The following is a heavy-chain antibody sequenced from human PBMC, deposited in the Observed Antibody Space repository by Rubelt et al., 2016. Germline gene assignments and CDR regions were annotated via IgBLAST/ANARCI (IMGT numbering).Heavy chain of an antibody. CDR1: GFTFDDYA. CDR2: ISGSGGTA. V-gene: IGHV3-23*01. J-gene: IGHJ4*02. Sequence: VQPGRSLRLSCAASGFTFDDYAMSWVRQTPGKGLEWVSAISGSGGTAYYADSVKGRFTISRDNSKNTLYLQMNSLRAEDTAVYYCAKAPRISVAGTGVDYWGQGTLVTVSS. D-gene: IGHD6-19*01. CDR3: AKAPRISVAGTGVDY.